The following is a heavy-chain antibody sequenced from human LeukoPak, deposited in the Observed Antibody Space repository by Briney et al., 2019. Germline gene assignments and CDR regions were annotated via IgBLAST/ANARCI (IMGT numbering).Heavy chain of an antibody. CDR2: ISGSGGST. J-gene: IGHJ3*02. D-gene: IGHD3-10*01. V-gene: IGHV3-23*01. Sequence: GGTLRLSCAASGFTFSSYGMSWVRQAPGKGLEWVSAISGSGGSTYYADSVKGRFTISRDNSKNTLYLQMNSLRAEDTAVYYCGKSNGYGLVDIWGQGTMVTVSS. CDR3: GKSNGYGLVDI. CDR1: GFTFSSYG.